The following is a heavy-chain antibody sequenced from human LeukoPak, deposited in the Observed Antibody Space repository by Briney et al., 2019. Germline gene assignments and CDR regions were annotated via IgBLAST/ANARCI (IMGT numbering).Heavy chain of an antibody. CDR3: VSSKGYYMDL. D-gene: IGHD2-8*02. J-gene: IGHJ6*03. Sequence: SVKVSCKAYGYTFTRYYMHWVRQAPGHGLEWMGVIKPSVASPSYAQKFQGRVTMSRDTCTGTVSMELSTLRYESTAQCYTVSSKGYYMDLWGKGTTVT. V-gene: IGHV1-46*01. CDR2: IKPSVASP. CDR1: GYTFTRYY.